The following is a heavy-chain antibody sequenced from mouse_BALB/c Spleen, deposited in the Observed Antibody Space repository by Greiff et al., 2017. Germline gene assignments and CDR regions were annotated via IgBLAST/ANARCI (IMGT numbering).Heavy chain of an antibody. CDR2: ISYSGST. CDR1: GDSITSGY. J-gene: IGHJ1*01. V-gene: IGHV3-8*02. CDR3: ARYFGNYWYFDV. Sequence: EVKLQESGPSLVKPSQTLSLTCSVTGDSITSGYWNWIRKFPGNKLEYMGYISYSGSTYYNPSLKSRISITRDTSKNQYYLQLNSVTTEDTATYYCARYFGNYWYFDVWGAGTTVTVSS. D-gene: IGHD2-1*01.